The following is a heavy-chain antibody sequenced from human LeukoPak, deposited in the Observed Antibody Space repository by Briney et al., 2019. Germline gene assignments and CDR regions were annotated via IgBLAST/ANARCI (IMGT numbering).Heavy chain of an antibody. Sequence: GRSLRLSCAASGFTFSSYAMHWVRQAPGKGLEWVAVISYDGSNKYYADSVKGRFTISRDNSKNTLYLQMNSLSAEDTAVYYCARNNFSDSSSYYHDNWYFDLWGRGTLVTVSS. CDR2: ISYDGSNK. J-gene: IGHJ2*01. CDR1: GFTFSSYA. D-gene: IGHD3-22*01. V-gene: IGHV3-30*14. CDR3: ARNNFSDSSSYYHDNWYFDL.